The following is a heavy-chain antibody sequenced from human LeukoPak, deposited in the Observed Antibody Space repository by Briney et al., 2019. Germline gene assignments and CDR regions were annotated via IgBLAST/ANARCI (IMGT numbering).Heavy chain of an antibody. CDR2: VNWNSGSI. CDR1: GFTFGDYA. CDR3: AKDTGGYYYSPVFDY. V-gene: IGHV3-9*01. Sequence: GGSLRLSCAASGFTFGDYAMHWVRQAPGKGLEWVSGVNWNSGSIGYADSVKGRFTISRDNAKSSLYLQMNSLRAEDTALYYCAKDTGGYYYSPVFDYWGQGTLVTVSA. J-gene: IGHJ4*02. D-gene: IGHD3-22*01.